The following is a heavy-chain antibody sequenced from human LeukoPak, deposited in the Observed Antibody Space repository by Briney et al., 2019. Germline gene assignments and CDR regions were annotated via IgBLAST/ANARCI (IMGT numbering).Heavy chain of an antibody. V-gene: IGHV3-7*01. J-gene: IGHJ4*02. CDR3: ARHRDSDISGSSAGLDY. D-gene: IGHD3-22*01. Sequence: GGSLRLSCAASGFTFSNYWMTWVPQAPGKGLEWVANIRRDGNEKHYVESMEGRFIITRDNAKNSLYLEMDSLRVEDTAVYFCARHRDSDISGSSAGLDYWGQGTLVTVSS. CDR1: GFTFSNYW. CDR2: IRRDGNEK.